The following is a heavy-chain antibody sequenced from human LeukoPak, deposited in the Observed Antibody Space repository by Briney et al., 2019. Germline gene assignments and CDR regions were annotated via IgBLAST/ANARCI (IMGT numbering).Heavy chain of an antibody. CDR2: INPNSGGT. V-gene: IGHV1-2*04. J-gene: IGHJ6*02. Sequence: ASVKVSCKASGYTFTGYYVHWVRQAPGQGLEWMGWINPNSGGTNYAQKFQGWVTMTRDTSISTAYMELSRLRSDDTAVYYCARASGSYYSYYYGMDVWGQGTTVTVSS. CDR1: GYTFTGYY. D-gene: IGHD1-26*01. CDR3: ARASGSYYSYYYGMDV.